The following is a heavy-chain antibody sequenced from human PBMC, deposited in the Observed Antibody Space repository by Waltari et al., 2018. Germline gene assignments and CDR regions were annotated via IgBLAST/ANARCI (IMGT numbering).Heavy chain of an antibody. CDR2: ISHDGTKD. D-gene: IGHD3-3*01. CDR1: EFRSSDYA. CDR3: ASGSHWSGTFYYYAMDV. J-gene: IGHJ6*01. Sequence: QVQLVESGGGVVQPGRSLRLSCAASEFRSSDYAIHWVRQAPGKGLEWVAVISHDGTKDFYADSVRGRFTISRDKSKNTVYLQVNIVRAEDTAVYFCASGSHWSGTFYYYAMDVWG. V-gene: IGHV3-30*01.